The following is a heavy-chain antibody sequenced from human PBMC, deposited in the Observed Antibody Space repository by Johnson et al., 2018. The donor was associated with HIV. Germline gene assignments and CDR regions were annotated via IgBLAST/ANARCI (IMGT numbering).Heavy chain of an antibody. CDR1: GLSFSNFG. J-gene: IGHJ3*02. CDR2: ISFDGNLK. V-gene: IGHV3-33*08. D-gene: IGHD2-21*02. Sequence: QVQLVESGGGVVQPGKSLTLSCVGSGLSFSNFGIHWVRQAPGKGPEWVAVISFDGNLKNYADSVKDRFTIPRDNSKNSRYLQMNRLRAEDTAVYYCAREPAQCGGDCYPSDAFDIWGQGTMVTVSS. CDR3: AREPAQCGGDCYPSDAFDI.